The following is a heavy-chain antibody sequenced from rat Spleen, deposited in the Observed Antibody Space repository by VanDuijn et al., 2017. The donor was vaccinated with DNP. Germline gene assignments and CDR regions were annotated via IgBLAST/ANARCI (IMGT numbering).Heavy chain of an antibody. CDR2: ISYDGIST. CDR3: ARPDY. CDR1: GFTFSDYN. Sequence: EVQLVESGGGFVQPGRSLKLSCAASGFTFSDYNMAWVRQAPKKGLEWVGTISYDGISTSYRDSVKGRFTISRDNAKSTLYLHMDSLRSEDTATYYCARPDYWGQGIMVTVSS. V-gene: IGHV5-7*01. J-gene: IGHJ2*01.